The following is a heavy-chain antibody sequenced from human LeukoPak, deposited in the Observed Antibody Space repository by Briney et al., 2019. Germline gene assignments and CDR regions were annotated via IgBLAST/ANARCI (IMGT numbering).Heavy chain of an antibody. J-gene: IGHJ4*02. V-gene: IGHV3-66*01. CDR2: IYSGGST. CDR3: AKDIAYYYDSSGPLVDN. Sequence: GGSLRLSCAASGFTVSSNYMSWVRQAPGKGLEWVSVIYSGGSTYYADSVKGRFTISRDNSKNTLYLQMNSLRAEDTAVYYCAKDIAYYYDSSGPLVDNWGQGTLVTVSS. CDR1: GFTVSSNY. D-gene: IGHD3-22*01.